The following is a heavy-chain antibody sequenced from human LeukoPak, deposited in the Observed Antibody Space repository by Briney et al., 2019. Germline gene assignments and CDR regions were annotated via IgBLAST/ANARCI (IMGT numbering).Heavy chain of an antibody. Sequence: GRSLRLSCTASGFTFGDYAMSWVRQAPGKGLEWVGFIRSKAYGGTTEYAASVKGRFTISRDDSKSIAYLQMNSLKTEDTAVYYCTRDLYGDYQYYFDYWGRGTLVTVSS. CDR2: IRSKAYGGTT. CDR1: GFTFGDYA. CDR3: TRDLYGDYQYYFDY. V-gene: IGHV3-49*04. D-gene: IGHD4-17*01. J-gene: IGHJ4*02.